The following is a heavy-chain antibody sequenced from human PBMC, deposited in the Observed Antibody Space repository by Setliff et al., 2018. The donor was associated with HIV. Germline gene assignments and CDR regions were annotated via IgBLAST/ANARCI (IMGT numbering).Heavy chain of an antibody. CDR3: ARDRTGTPHYYYMDV. V-gene: IGHV1-69*13. J-gene: IGHJ6*03. CDR2: IIPIFGTA. CDR1: GGTFSSYA. D-gene: IGHD1-7*01. Sequence: RASVKVSCKASGGTFSSYAISWVRQAPGQGLEWMGGIIPIFGTANYAQKFQGRVTITADESTSTAYMELSSLRSEDTAVYYCARDRTGTPHYYYMDVWGKGTTVTVSS.